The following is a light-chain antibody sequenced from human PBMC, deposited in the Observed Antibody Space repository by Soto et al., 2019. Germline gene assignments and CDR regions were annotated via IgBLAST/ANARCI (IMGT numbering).Light chain of an antibody. Sequence: EIVMTQSPATLSVSPGESATLSCRASQSVRSNLAWYQQKPGQAPRLLVYGASTRATGIPVRFSGSGSGTESTLTISGLQSEDFAVYYCQQYNNWPPYTCGQGTKLEIK. CDR2: GAS. CDR1: QSVRSN. CDR3: QQYNNWPPYT. V-gene: IGKV3-15*01. J-gene: IGKJ2*01.